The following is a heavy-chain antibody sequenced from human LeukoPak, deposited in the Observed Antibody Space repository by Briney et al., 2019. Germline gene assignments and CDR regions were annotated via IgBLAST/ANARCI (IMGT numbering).Heavy chain of an antibody. J-gene: IGHJ4*02. CDR2: ISWNSGSI. CDR3: AKDFHWRYSSGWYPTIDY. V-gene: IGHV3-9*01. CDR1: GFTFDDYA. Sequence: PGGSLRLSCAASGFTFDDYAMHWVRQAPGKGLEWVSGISWNSGSIGYADSVKGRFTISRDNAKNSLYLQMNSLRAEDTALYYCAKDFHWRYSSGWYPTIDYWGQGTLVTVSS. D-gene: IGHD6-19*01.